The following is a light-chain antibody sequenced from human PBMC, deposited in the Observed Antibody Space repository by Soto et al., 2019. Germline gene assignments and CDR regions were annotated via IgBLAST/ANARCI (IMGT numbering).Light chain of an antibody. CDR2: DAS. CDR1: QSISSW. Sequence: DIQMTQSPSTLSASVGDRVTITCRASQSISSWLAWYQQKPGKAPKLLIYDASSLESGVPSRFSGSGSGTEFTLTISSLQPDDCATYYCQQETFGQGTKVEIK. V-gene: IGKV1-5*01. CDR3: QQET. J-gene: IGKJ1*01.